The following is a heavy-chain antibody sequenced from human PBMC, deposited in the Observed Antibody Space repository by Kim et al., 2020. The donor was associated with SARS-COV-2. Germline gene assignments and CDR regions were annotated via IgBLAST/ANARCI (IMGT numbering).Heavy chain of an antibody. D-gene: IGHD3-22*01. V-gene: IGHV3-43*02. CDR2: ISGDGGST. CDR1: GFTFDDYA. J-gene: IGHJ6*02. Sequence: GGSLRLSCAASGFTFDDYAMHWVRQAPGKGLEWVSLISGDGGSTYSAYSVKGRFTVSIYNSKNSQCLHMNSLRTEDTASYYCLKGIYYYDSSGSEGPLWGLDVWGQETTVTVSS. CDR3: LKGIYYYDSSGSEGPLWGLDV.